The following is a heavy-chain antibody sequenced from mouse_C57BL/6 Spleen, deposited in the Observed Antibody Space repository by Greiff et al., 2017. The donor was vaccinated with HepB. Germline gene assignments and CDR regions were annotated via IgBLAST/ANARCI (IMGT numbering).Heavy chain of an antibody. J-gene: IGHJ2*01. CDR1: GYTFTSYW. D-gene: IGHD2-4*01. V-gene: IGHV1-55*01. CDR2: IYPGSGST. Sequence: QVQLQQPGAELVKPGASVKMSCKASGYTFTSYWITWVKQRPGQGLEWIGDIYPGSGSTNYNEKFKSKATLTVDTSSSTAYMQLSSLTSEDSAVYYCARDEGLREYFDYWGQGTTLTVSS. CDR3: ARDEGLREYFDY.